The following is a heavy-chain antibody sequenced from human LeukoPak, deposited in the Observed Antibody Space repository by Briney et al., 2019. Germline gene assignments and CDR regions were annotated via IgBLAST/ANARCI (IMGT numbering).Heavy chain of an antibody. V-gene: IGHV1-2*02. CDR3: ARGRSYGSGSAGAFDI. CDR1: GYTFTDYY. Sequence: ASVTVSCKASGYTFTDYYIHWVRQAPGQGLEWMGWINPNTGATDYAQKFQGRVTMTRDTSISTAYIEVNSLRSDDTAVYYCARGRSYGSGSAGAFDIWGPGTVVTVSS. J-gene: IGHJ3*02. D-gene: IGHD3-10*01. CDR2: INPNTGAT.